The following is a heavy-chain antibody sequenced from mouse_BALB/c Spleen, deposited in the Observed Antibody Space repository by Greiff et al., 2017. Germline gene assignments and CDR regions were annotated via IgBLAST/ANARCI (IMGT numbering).Heavy chain of an antibody. CDR1: GYTFTSYW. CDR3: ARGGYPYAMDY. V-gene: IGHV1S81*02. CDR2: INPSNGRT. J-gene: IGHJ4*01. D-gene: IGHD2-2*01. Sequence: QVQLQQSGAELVKPGASVKLSCKASGYTFTSYWMHWVKQRPGQGLEWIGEINPSNGRTNYNEKFKSKATLTVDKSSSTAYMQLSSLTSEDSAVYYCARGGYPYAMDYWGQGTSVTVSS.